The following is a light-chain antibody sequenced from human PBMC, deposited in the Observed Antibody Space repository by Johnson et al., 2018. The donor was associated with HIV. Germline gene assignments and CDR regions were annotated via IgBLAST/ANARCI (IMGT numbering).Light chain of an antibody. V-gene: IGLV1-51*02. J-gene: IGLJ1*01. CDR1: SSNVGNNY. CDR3: GTWDSSLSAHYV. Sequence: QSVLTQPPSVSAAPGQKVTISCSGTSSNVGNNYVSWYQQFPGTAPKLLIYEKNKRPSGIPDRFSASKSGTSATLAITGLHTGDEADYYCGTWDSSLSAHYVFGTWTKVTVL. CDR2: EKN.